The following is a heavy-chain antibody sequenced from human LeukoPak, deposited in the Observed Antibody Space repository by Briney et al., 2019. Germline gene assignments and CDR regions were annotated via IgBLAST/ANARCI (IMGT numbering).Heavy chain of an antibody. CDR3: AKDADSSGYQPDY. CDR2: IKQDGSEK. J-gene: IGHJ4*02. D-gene: IGHD3-22*01. Sequence: GESLRLSCAASGFTFTTYWMSWVRQAPGKGLEWVANIKQDGSEKYYVDSVKGRFTISRDNAKNSLYLQMNSLRPEDTALYYCAKDADSSGYQPDYWGQGTLVTVSS. CDR1: GFTFTTYW. V-gene: IGHV3-7*03.